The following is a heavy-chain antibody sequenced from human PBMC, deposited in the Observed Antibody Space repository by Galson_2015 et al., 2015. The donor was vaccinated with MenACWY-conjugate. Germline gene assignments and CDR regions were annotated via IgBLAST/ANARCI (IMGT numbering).Heavy chain of an antibody. CDR3: AKEENYYGSGSYYVLYFQH. D-gene: IGHD3-10*01. CDR2: ISYDASNK. CDR1: GFTFSAYG. V-gene: IGHV3-30*18. Sequence: SLRLSCAASGFTFSAYGMHWVRQAPGKGLEWVAFISYDASNKYYADSVKGRFTISRDNSKNTLYLQMNSLRAEDTAVYYCAKEENYYGSGSYYVLYFQHWVQGTLVTVSS. J-gene: IGHJ1*01.